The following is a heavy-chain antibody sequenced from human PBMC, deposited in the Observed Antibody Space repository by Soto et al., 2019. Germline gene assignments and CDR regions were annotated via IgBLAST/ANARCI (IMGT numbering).Heavy chain of an antibody. CDR2: ISSSSSYI. CDR3: ARDQQRMPSDFWSGYYPTDYYYGMDV. J-gene: IGHJ6*02. D-gene: IGHD3-3*01. Sequence: GGSLRLSCAASGFTFSSYSMNWVRQAPGKGLEWVSSISSSSSYIYYADSVKGRFTISRDNAKNSLYLQMNSLRAEDTAVYYCARDQQRMPSDFWSGYYPTDYYYGMDVWGQGTTVTVSS. CDR1: GFTFSSYS. V-gene: IGHV3-21*01.